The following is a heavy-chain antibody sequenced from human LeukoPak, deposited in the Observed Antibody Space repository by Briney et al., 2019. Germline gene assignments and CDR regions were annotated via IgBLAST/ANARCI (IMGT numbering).Heavy chain of an antibody. CDR3: AKVNGWFGDCDY. Sequence: GGYLRLSCAASGFTFSSYAMNWVGQAQGKGLEWVSGISGSCDTIRYAESVKGRFTISRDNPKNTLYLQMNSLRAEDTAVYYCAKVNGWFGDCDYWGQGTLVTVSS. V-gene: IGHV3-23*01. J-gene: IGHJ4*02. CDR2: ISGSCDTI. CDR1: GFTFSSYA. D-gene: IGHD3-10*01.